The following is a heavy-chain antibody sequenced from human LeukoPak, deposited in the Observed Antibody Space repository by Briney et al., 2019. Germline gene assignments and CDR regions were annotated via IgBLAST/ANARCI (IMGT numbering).Heavy chain of an antibody. J-gene: IGHJ4*02. D-gene: IGHD3-10*01. V-gene: IGHV3-23*01. Sequence: GGSLRLSCAASGFSFDDYAMHWVRQAPGKGLEWVSGISGSGGSTYYADSVKGRFTISRDNSKNTLYLQMNSLRAEDTAVYYCAKGRYYYGSGSYLIDYWGQGTLVTVSS. CDR3: AKGRYYYGSGSYLIDY. CDR1: GFSFDDYA. CDR2: ISGSGGST.